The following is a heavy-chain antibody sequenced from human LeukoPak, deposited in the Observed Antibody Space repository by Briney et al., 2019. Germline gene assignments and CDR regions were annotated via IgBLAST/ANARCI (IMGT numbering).Heavy chain of an antibody. J-gene: IGHJ5*02. Sequence: ASVKVSCKVSGYTLTELSMHWVRQAPGKGLEWMGGFDPEDGETIYAQKLQGRITMTTDTSTSTAYMELRSLRSDDTAVYYCARDGSYYRDWFDPRGQGTLVTVS. V-gene: IGHV1-24*01. D-gene: IGHD1-26*01. CDR3: ARDGSYYRDWFDP. CDR2: FDPEDGET. CDR1: GYTLTELS.